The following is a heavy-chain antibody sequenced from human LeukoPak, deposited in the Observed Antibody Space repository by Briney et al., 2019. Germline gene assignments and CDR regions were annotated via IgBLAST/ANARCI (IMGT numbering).Heavy chain of an antibody. CDR3: AKAPHDYGVSPAAKWSDP. D-gene: IGHD4-17*01. Sequence: TGGSLRLSCAASGFTFSSYGMHWVRQAPGKGLEWVAFIRYDGSNKYYADSVKGRFTISRDNSKNTLYLHMWSLRAEDTAVYHCAKAPHDYGVSPAAKWSDPRGQGTLVTDSS. J-gene: IGHJ5*02. CDR1: GFTFSSYG. V-gene: IGHV3-30*02. CDR2: IRYDGSNK.